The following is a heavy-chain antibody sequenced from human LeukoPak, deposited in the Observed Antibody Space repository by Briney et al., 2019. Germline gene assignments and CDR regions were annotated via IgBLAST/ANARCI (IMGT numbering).Heavy chain of an antibody. CDR1: GFTFSSYS. CDR3: ARGAGECSGGSCYVINWFDP. V-gene: IGHV3-21*01. Sequence: GGSLRLSCAASGFTFSSYSMNWVRRAPGKGLEWVSSISSSSYIYYADSVKGRFTISRDNAKSSLYLQMNSLRAEDTAVYYCARGAGECSGGSCYVINWFDPWGQGTLVTVSS. CDR2: ISSSSYI. D-gene: IGHD2-15*01. J-gene: IGHJ5*02.